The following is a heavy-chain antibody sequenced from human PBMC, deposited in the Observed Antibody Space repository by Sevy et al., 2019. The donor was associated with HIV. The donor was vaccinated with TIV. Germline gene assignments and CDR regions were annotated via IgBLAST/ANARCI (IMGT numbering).Heavy chain of an antibody. CDR3: ARDLYYYDSRGYYHTNWYFDL. Sequence: GGSLRLSCAASGFTFSSYWMSWVRQAPGKGLEWVANIKQDGSENYYVDSVKGRVTISRDNAKNSLYVQMNSMRAEDTAVYYCARDLYYYDSRGYYHTNWYFDLWGRGTLVTVSS. V-gene: IGHV3-7*03. CDR2: IKQDGSEN. CDR1: GFTFSSYW. D-gene: IGHD3-22*01. J-gene: IGHJ2*01.